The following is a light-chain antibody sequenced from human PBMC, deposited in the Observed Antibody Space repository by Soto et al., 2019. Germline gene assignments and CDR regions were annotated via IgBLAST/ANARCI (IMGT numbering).Light chain of an antibody. CDR2: DVS. Sequence: DIVLTQSPGTLSLSPGERATLSCRSSQSVSSNYLAWYQQKPDQAPRLVIYDVSGRATGIPDRFSGSGSATDFTLIISRLEPEDSAVYYCQQYGISPTFGQGTKVESK. CDR1: QSVSSNY. CDR3: QQYGISPT. J-gene: IGKJ1*01. V-gene: IGKV3-20*01.